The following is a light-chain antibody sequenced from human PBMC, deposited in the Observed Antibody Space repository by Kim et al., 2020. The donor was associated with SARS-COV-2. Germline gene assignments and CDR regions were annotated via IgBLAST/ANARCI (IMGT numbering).Light chain of an antibody. J-gene: IGKJ1*01. CDR2: GAS. Sequence: APGERATLSCRASQRVASGYLAWYQQKLGQAPRLVIYGASSRATGIPDRFSGSGSETDFTLTISRLEPEDFAVYYCQQYGSSPRTFGQGTKVDIK. CDR1: QRVASGY. V-gene: IGKV3-20*01. CDR3: QQYGSSPRT.